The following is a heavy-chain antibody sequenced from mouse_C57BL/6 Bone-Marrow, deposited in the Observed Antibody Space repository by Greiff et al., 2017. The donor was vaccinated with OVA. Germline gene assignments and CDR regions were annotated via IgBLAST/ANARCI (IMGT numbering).Heavy chain of an antibody. CDR1: GYTFTDYY. V-gene: IGHV1-26*01. CDR3: ARGDYYGSTFAY. D-gene: IGHD1-1*01. Sequence: EVQLQQSGPELVKPGASVKISCKASGYTFTDYYMNWVKQSHGKSLEWIGDINPNNGGTSYNQKFKGKATLTVDKSSSTAYMELRSLTSEDSAVYYCARGDYYGSTFAYWGQGTLVTVSA. CDR2: INPNNGGT. J-gene: IGHJ3*01.